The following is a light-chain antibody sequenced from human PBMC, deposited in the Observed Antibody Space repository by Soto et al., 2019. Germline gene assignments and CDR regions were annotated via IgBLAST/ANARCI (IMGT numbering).Light chain of an antibody. J-gene: IGKJ5*01. V-gene: IGKV1-33*01. CDR2: DAS. CDR1: QDISNN. Sequence: IQMTQSQSSLSASVGDRVTITCQASQDISNNLNWYQQKPGKAPNLLIYDASNLEIGVPSRFSGSGSGTHFTFTISSLQTEDIGTYHCQQYDILPITFGRGTRLEIK. CDR3: QQYDILPIT.